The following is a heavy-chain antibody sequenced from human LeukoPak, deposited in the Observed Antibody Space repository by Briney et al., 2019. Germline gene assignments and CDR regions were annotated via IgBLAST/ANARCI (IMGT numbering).Heavy chain of an antibody. Sequence: GGSLRLSCAVSGFTFSSYDMSWVRQAPGKGLEWVSAISGSGGSTYYADSVKGRFTISRDNSKNTLYLQMNSLRAEDTAVYYCAKDGYSYGFFDYWGQGTLVTVSS. J-gene: IGHJ4*02. CDR2: ISGSGGST. CDR3: AKDGYSYGFFDY. D-gene: IGHD5-18*01. CDR1: GFTFSSYD. V-gene: IGHV3-23*01.